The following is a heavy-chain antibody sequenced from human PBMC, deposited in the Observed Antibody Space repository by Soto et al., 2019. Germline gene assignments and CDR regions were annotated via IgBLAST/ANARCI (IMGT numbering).Heavy chain of an antibody. CDR1: GGSISSGGYY. D-gene: IGHD6-13*01. J-gene: IGHJ4*02. CDR3: ARNGRAAAESFDY. Sequence: SETLSLTCTVSGGSISSGGYYWSWIRQHPGKGLEWIGYIYYSGSTYYNPSLKSRVTISVDTSKNQFSLKLSSVTAADTAVYYCARNGRAAAESFDYWGQGTLVTVSS. V-gene: IGHV4-31*03. CDR2: IYYSGST.